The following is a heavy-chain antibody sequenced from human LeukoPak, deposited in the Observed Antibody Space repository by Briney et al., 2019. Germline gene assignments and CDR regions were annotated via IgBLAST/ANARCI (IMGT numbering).Heavy chain of an antibody. V-gene: IGHV1-46*01. CDR2: INPSGGST. CDR1: GGTFSSYA. CDR3: ARGNIVVGRSSYYFDY. J-gene: IGHJ4*02. Sequence: ASVKVSCKASGGTFSSYAISWVRQAPGQGLEWMGIINPSGGSTSYAQKFQGRVTMTRDTSTSTVYMELSSLRSEDTAVYYCARGNIVVGRSSYYFDYWGQGTLVTVSS. D-gene: IGHD2-2*01.